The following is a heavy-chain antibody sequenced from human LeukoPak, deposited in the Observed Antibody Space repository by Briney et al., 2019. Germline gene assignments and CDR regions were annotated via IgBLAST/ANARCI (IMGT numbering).Heavy chain of an antibody. V-gene: IGHV4-59*08. J-gene: IGHJ2*01. CDR3: ARHSGWYGAFWYFDL. CDR1: GGSISSYY. CDR2: IYYSGST. Sequence: SETLSLTCTVSGGSISSYYWSWIRQPPGKGLEWIGYIYYSGSTNYNPSLKSRVTISVDTSKNQFSLKLSSVTAADTAVYYCARHSGWYGAFWYFDLWGRGTLVTVSS. D-gene: IGHD6-19*01.